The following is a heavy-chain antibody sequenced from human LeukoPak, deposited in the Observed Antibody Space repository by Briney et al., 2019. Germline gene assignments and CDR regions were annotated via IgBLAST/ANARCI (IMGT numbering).Heavy chain of an antibody. V-gene: IGHV4-61*02. CDR2: IYTSGSI. CDR1: GGLISSGSSY. CDR3: ARTDGYNEYYYYMDV. Sequence: SETLSLTCTVPGGLISSGSSYWSWIRQPAGKGLEWIGRIYTSGSIDYNPSLKSRVSFSVDTSKNQFSLKLSSVTAADTAVYYCARTDGYNEYYYYMDVWGKGTTVTVSS. D-gene: IGHD5-24*01. J-gene: IGHJ6*03.